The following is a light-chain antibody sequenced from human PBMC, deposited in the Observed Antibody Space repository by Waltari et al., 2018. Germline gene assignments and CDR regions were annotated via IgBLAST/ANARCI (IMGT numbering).Light chain of an antibody. V-gene: IGLV2-23*02. CDR2: DVS. Sequence: QSALTQPASVSGSPGQSITISCTGTSSDVGSYNLVSWYKQHPGKAPKLMIYDVSKRPSGVSNRFSGSKSGNTASLTISGLQAEDEADYYCCSYAGSSTVVFGGGTKLTVL. CDR1: SSDVGSYNL. J-gene: IGLJ2*01. CDR3: CSYAGSSTVV.